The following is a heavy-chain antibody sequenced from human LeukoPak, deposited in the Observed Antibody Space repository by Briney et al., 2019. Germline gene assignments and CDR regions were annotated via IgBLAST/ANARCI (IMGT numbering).Heavy chain of an antibody. Sequence: SETLSLTSAVYGESLNYYYWSLIRQSPQKGLEWIGEVFDGKTTNYNPSLKSRVTISAVTSSNQFSLNLKSVTAADTAVYYCASGAWATLLHSWAQGTLVIVSS. CDR2: VFDGKTT. V-gene: IGHV4-34*12. CDR1: GESLNYYY. CDR3: ASGAWATLLHS. D-gene: IGHD2/OR15-2a*01. J-gene: IGHJ4*02.